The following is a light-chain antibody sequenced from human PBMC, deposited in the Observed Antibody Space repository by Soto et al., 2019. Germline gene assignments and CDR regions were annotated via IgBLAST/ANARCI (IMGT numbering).Light chain of an antibody. J-gene: IGLJ1*01. V-gene: IGLV2-23*02. CDR2: EVN. CDR3: CSSGGSPTYV. CDR1: SGNVGSYKL. Sequence: SALTQPASVSGSPGQSITISCTGTSGNVGSYKLVSWYQQHPGKAPKLMIFEVNKRPSGVSNRFSGSKSGNTASLTISGLKVEDEADYYCCSSGGSPTYVFGTGTKVTVL.